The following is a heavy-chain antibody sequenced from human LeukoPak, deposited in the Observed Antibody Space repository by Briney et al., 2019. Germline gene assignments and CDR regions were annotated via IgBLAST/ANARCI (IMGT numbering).Heavy chain of an antibody. J-gene: IGHJ4*02. Sequence: NHGESLKISCKGSGNFFTSYWIGWVRQMPGKGLESMGIIYPGDSDTRYSPSFQGQVTISADKSISTAYLQWSSLKASDTAMYYCARRGWDPIGEYGDYGGVDYWGQGTLVTVSS. CDR3: ARRGWDPIGEYGDYGGVDY. CDR1: GNFFTSYW. V-gene: IGHV5-51*01. CDR2: IYPGDSDT. D-gene: IGHD4-17*01.